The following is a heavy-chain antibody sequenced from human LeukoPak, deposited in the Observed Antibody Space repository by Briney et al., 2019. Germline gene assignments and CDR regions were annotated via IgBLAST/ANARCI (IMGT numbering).Heavy chain of an antibody. CDR1: GGTFSSYA. Sequence: ASVKVSCKASGGTFSSYAISWVRQAPGQGLEWMGRIIPILGIANYAQKFQGRVTITADKSTSTAYMELSSLRSEDTAVYYCAYSPGGVDIVSNYFDYWGQGTLVTVS. CDR2: IIPILGIA. D-gene: IGHD5/OR15-5a*01. V-gene: IGHV1-69*04. J-gene: IGHJ4*02. CDR3: AYSPGGVDIVSNYFDY.